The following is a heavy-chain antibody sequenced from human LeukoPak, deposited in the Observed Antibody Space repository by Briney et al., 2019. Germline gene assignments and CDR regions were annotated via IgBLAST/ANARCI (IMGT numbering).Heavy chain of an antibody. CDR1: GFTFSSYA. V-gene: IGHV3-23*01. CDR2: ISGSGGST. CDR3: AKGVGVVPAAYMSWADY. D-gene: IGHD2-2*01. Sequence: PGGSLRLSCAASGFTFSSYAMSWVRQAPGKGLEWVSAISGSGGSTYYADSVKGRFTISRDNSKNTLYLQMNSLRAEDTAVYYCAKGVGVVPAAYMSWADYWGQGTLVTVSS. J-gene: IGHJ4*02.